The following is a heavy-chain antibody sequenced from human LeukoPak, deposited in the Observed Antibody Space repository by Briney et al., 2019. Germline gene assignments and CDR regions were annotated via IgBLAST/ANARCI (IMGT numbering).Heavy chain of an antibody. CDR1: GFTFRDYS. Sequence: PGWSLRLSYAASGFTFRDYSMHWVRQAPGKGREWISYIGIDSGNKNFADSVKGRFTISGDKAKNSLYLQMNSLRVEDTAVYYCARDYKYAFDNWGQGTLVTVSS. D-gene: IGHD5-24*01. CDR3: ARDYKYAFDN. V-gene: IGHV3-48*01. CDR2: IGIDSGNK. J-gene: IGHJ4*02.